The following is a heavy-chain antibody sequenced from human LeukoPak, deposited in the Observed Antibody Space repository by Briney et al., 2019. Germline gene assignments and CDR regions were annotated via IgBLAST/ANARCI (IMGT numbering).Heavy chain of an antibody. J-gene: IGHJ5*02. V-gene: IGHV4-61*01. CDR3: ARGYAFEGAIVDSWFDP. CDR2: IYYSGST. Sequence: SETLSLTCTVSGGSVSSGSYYWSWIRQPPGKGLEWIGFIYYSGSTNYNPSLKSRVTISVDTSKNQLSLKLSSVTAADTAVYYCARGYAFEGAIVDSWFDPWGQGTLVTVFS. D-gene: IGHD3-16*02. CDR1: GGSVSSGSYY.